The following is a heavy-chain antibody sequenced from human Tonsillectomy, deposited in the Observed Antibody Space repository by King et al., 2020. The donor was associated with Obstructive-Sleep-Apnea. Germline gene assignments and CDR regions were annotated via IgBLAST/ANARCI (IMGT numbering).Heavy chain of an antibody. CDR1: VFTFSTYG. Sequence: VQLVESGGGVVQPGGSLRLSCSASVFTFSTYGMHWVRQAPVKGLEWVAFIRFDGSTQYYADPVKGRFTISRDNYRNTPYLQMNSLRTEDTAVYYCAKVRDIVVVVAATNFDYWGQGTLVTVSS. J-gene: IGHJ4*02. CDR3: AKVRDIVVVVAATNFDY. D-gene: IGHD2-15*01. CDR2: IRFDGSTQ. V-gene: IGHV3-30*02.